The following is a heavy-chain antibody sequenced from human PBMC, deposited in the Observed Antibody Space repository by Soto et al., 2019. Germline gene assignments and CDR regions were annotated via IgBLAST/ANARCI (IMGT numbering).Heavy chain of an antibody. CDR2: IGSRTSDI. D-gene: IGHD3-22*01. Sequence: GGSLRLSCAAFGFKISSSSMNWVRRAQGTGLEWVSFIGSRTSDIYYADSFKGRCTISRNNATKSLYLDLTRLRPEDTAVHFCVGDYYDTSGYPNTFDMWGQGTMVTVS. CDR1: GFKISSSS. V-gene: IGHV3-21*03. CDR3: VGDYYDTSGYPNTFDM. J-gene: IGHJ3*02.